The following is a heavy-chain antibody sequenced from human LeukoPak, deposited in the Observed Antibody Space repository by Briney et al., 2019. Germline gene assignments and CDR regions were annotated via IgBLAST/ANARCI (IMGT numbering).Heavy chain of an antibody. V-gene: IGHV3-73*01. CDR1: GFTFSGSA. D-gene: IGHD1-1*01. J-gene: IGHJ4*02. CDR3: TRVTGTKDY. CDR2: IRSKANSYAT. Sequence: PGGSLKLSCAASGFTFSGSAMYWVRQASGKGLEWVGRIRSKANSYATAYAASVKGRFTISRDDSKNTAYLQMNSLKTEDTAVYYCTRVTGTKDYWGQGTLVTVSS.